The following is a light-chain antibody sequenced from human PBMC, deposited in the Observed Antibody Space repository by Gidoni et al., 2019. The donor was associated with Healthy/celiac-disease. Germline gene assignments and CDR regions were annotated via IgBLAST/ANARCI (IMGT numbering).Light chain of an antibody. CDR3: QQYNSAYT. J-gene: IGKJ2*01. Sequence: DIQMTQSPSTLSASVGDRVTITCRASQSISSWLAWYQQKPGKAPKLLIYKASSLESGVPSRFSGSGSGTESTLTISSLQPDDFATYYCQQYNSAYTFXXXTKLEIK. CDR2: KAS. V-gene: IGKV1-5*03. CDR1: QSISSW.